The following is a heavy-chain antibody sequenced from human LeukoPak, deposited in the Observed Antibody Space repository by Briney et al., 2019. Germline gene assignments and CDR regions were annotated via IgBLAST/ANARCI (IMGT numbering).Heavy chain of an antibody. CDR3: ASGEWFGEF. V-gene: IGHV3-74*01. CDR2: IHSDGSSA. Sequence: PGGSLRLSCAGSGLPFSSYWMHWVRQAPGRGLVWVSHIHSDGSSASYADSVKGRFTISRDNAKNTLYLQMNSLRAEDTAVYYCASGEWFGEFWGQGTLVTVSS. D-gene: IGHD3-10*01. J-gene: IGHJ4*02. CDR1: GLPFSSYW.